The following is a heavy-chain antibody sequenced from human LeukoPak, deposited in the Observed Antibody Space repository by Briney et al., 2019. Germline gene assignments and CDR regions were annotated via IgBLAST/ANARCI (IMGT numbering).Heavy chain of an antibody. J-gene: IGHJ4*02. D-gene: IGHD3-22*01. CDR2: INPSGGST. V-gene: IGHV1-46*01. Sequence: GASVKVSCKASGYTFTIYYMHWVRQAPGQGLEWMGIINPSGGSTSYAQKFQGRVTMTRDTSTSTVYMELSSLRSEDTAVYYCARVTSSGHLGYWGQGTLVTVSS. CDR3: ARVTSSGHLGY. CDR1: GYTFTIYY.